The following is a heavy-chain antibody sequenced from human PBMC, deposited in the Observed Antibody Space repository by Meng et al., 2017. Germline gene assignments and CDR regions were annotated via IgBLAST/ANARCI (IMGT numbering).Heavy chain of an antibody. CDR1: GGTFSSYA. V-gene: IGHV1-69*06. CDR2: IIPIFGTA. D-gene: IGHD6-19*01. J-gene: IGHJ4*02. Sequence: QLRLCRAGGDGKKPGSSVKGSCNASGGTFSSYAISWVRQAPDQGLEWMGGIIPIFGTANYAQKFQGRVTITADKSTSTAYMELSSLRSEDTAVYYCARDPDGGIAVAGRWGHFDYWGQGTLVTVSS. CDR3: ARDPDGGIAVAGRWGHFDY.